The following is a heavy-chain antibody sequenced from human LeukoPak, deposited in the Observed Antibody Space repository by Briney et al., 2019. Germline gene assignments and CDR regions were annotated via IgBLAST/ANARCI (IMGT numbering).Heavy chain of an antibody. CDR3: ARGHIGDIVVVPAAMGYYYYYMDV. CDR1: GGSFSGYY. J-gene: IGHJ6*03. Sequence: PSETLSLTCAVYGGSFSGYYWSWIRQPPGKGLEWIGEINHSGSTNYNPSLKSRVTISVDTSKNQFSPKLSSVTAADTAVYYCARGHIGDIVVVPAAMGYYYYYMDVWGKGTTVTVSS. CDR2: INHSGST. V-gene: IGHV4-34*01. D-gene: IGHD2-2*01.